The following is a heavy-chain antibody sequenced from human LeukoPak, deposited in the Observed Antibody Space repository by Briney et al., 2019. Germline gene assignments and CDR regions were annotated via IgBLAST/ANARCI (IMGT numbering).Heavy chain of an antibody. CDR2: IFYNEDT. D-gene: IGHD4-17*01. V-gene: IGHV4-59*01. Sequence: SETLSLTCAVSGASISHFYWSWFRQSPGKGLEWIGTIFYNEDTNYNPSVESRVTMSVDMSKSQFSLRLASVTDADTAVYFCAKGETETTSPCDHWGEGIGVTVSS. CDR3: AKGETETTSPCDH. CDR1: GASISHFY. J-gene: IGHJ4*02.